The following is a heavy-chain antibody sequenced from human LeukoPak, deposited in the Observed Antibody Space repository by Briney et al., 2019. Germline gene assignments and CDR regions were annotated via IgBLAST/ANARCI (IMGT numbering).Heavy chain of an antibody. CDR1: GFTFSSYG. Sequence: PGGSLRLSRAASGFTFSSYGMHWVRQAPGKGLEWVAVISYDGSDKYYADSVKGRFTISRDNSKNTLYLQMNSLRAEDTAVYYCAKIRVIFNWNYAYYFDYWGQGSLVTVSS. CDR3: AKIRVIFNWNYAYYFDY. V-gene: IGHV3-30*18. CDR2: ISYDGSDK. D-gene: IGHD1-7*01. J-gene: IGHJ4*02.